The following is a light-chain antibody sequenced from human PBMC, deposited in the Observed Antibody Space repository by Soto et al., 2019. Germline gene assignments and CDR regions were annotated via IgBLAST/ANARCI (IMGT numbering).Light chain of an antibody. CDR1: QTIDNY. CDR3: QQSYSIPS. Sequence: DIQMTQSPSSLSASVGDRVTITCRASQTIDNYLNWYQQKPGKAPKVLIYGASSLESGVPSRVSGSGSGTDFTLTISSLQTNGFATYYCQQSYSIPSFGGGTKVE. V-gene: IGKV1-39*01. CDR2: GAS. J-gene: IGKJ4*01.